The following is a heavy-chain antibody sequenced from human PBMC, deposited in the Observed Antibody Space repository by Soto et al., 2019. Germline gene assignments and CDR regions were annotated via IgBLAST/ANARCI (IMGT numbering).Heavy chain of an antibody. CDR3: ARDVWETTSRYYGLDL. CDR1: GFTFSSCA. V-gene: IGHV3-23*01. Sequence: GGSLRLSCAASGFTFSSCAMTWVRQAPGKRLEWVSGISGSGGTTSYTDSVKGRFTISRDNSKKTLFLEMKSLGVEDAAVYFCARDVWETTSRYYGLDLWGLGTTVTVSS. CDR2: ISGSGGTT. J-gene: IGHJ6*02. D-gene: IGHD1-26*01.